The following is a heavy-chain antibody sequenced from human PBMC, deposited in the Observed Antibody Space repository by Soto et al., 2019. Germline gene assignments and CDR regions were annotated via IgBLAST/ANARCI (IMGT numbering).Heavy chain of an antibody. Sequence: QVQLQESGPGLVKPSGTLSLTCAVSGASISSDNRWTWVRQPPGEGLEWIGEISQSGTTKYNPSLARRVTISVDKSKNQFSLRLTSMTAADTAVYYWAKKVPAALRLYYFFGLHVWGQGTTVTVSS. J-gene: IGHJ6*02. D-gene: IGHD6-25*01. CDR3: AKKVPAALRLYYFFGLHV. V-gene: IGHV4-4*02. CDR2: ISQSGTT. CDR1: GASISSDNR.